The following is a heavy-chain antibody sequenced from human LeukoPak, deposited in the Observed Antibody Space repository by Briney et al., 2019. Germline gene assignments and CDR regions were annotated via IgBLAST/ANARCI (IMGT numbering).Heavy chain of an antibody. J-gene: IGHJ4*02. CDR1: GYSISSGYY. D-gene: IGHD4-11*01. CDR2: IYHSGST. V-gene: IGHV4-38-2*02. Sequence: PSETLSLTCTVSGYSISSGYYWGWIRQPPGKGLEWIGSIYHSGSTYYNPSLKSRVTISVDTSKNQFSLKLSSVTAADTAVYYCARSVTTYFSYWGQGTLVTVSS. CDR3: ARSVTTYFSY.